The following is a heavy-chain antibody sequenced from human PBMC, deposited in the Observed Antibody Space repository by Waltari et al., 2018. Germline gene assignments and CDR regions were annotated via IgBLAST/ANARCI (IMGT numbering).Heavy chain of an antibody. CDR1: GGSFSGYY. D-gene: IGHD6-13*01. CDR3: ARVPPGSSWYLAPPDY. V-gene: IGHV4-34*01. Sequence: QVQLQQWGAGLLKPSETLSLTCAVYGGSFSGYYWSWIRQPPGKGLEGIGEINHSGSNNKNPFRKSRVTISVDTSKNQFSLKLSSVTAADTAVYYCARVPPGSSWYLAPPDYWGQGTLVTVSS. J-gene: IGHJ4*02. CDR2: INHSGSN.